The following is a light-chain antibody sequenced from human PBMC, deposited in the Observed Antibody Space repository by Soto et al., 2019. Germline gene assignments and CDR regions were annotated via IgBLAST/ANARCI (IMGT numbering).Light chain of an antibody. Sequence: QSVLTQPASVSGSPGQSITISCTGSSSDVGTYNLVSWYQQHPGKAPKLMISEVTNRPSGVSNRFSGSKSGNTASLTISGLQADDEADYYCSSYTGGSTPVIFGGGTKLTVL. V-gene: IGLV2-14*02. CDR2: EVT. J-gene: IGLJ2*01. CDR3: SSYTGGSTPVI. CDR1: SSDVGTYNL.